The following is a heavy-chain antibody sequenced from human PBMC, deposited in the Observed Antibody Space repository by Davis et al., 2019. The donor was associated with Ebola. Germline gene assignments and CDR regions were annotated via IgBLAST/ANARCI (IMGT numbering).Heavy chain of an antibody. D-gene: IGHD3-22*01. CDR3: GRDRPSGYYDY. V-gene: IGHV4-38-2*02. CDR2: INHAGIT. Sequence: PGGSLRLSCAVSGYSISSGSYWGWIRQSPVKGLEWIASINHAGITYYNPSLKSRVTISVDMSKNQFSLKLKSLTAADTAVYYCGRDRPSGYYDYWGQGTLVTVSS. CDR1: GYSISSGSY. J-gene: IGHJ4*02.